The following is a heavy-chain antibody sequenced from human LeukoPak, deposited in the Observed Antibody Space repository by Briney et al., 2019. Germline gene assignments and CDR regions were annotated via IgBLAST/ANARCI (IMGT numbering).Heavy chain of an antibody. CDR1: RGSISSHY. D-gene: IGHD4-23*01. J-gene: IGHJ4*02. CDR3: AKEGNDYGANSIDY. Sequence: SETLSLTCTVSRGSISSHYWAWLRPPPGKGLEWIGWMFFTGDTNYNPSLKSRVTISVDHSKNQFSLKLTSVTAADTAVYYCAKEGNDYGANSIDYWGQGTLVTVSS. CDR2: MFFTGDT. V-gene: IGHV4-59*11.